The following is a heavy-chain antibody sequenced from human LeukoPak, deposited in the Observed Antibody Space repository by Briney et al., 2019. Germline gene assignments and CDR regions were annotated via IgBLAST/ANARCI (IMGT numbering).Heavy chain of an antibody. CDR3: VRDGAHWDLDY. Sequence: GGSLRLSCAASGFTFSSYAMHWVRQAPGKGLEWVAVISYDGSNKYYADSVKGRFTISRDNSKNTVYLQMNSLTDEDTAMYYCVRDGAHWDLDYWGQGTLVTVSS. CDR2: ISYDGSNK. J-gene: IGHJ4*02. V-gene: IGHV3-30-3*01. CDR1: GFTFSSYA. D-gene: IGHD7-27*01.